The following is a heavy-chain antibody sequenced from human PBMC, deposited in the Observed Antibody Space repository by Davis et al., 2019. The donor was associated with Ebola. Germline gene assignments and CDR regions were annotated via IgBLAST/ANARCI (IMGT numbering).Heavy chain of an antibody. D-gene: IGHD2/OR15-2a*01. V-gene: IGHV3-30*03. CDR3: ARDADTTTFYWYFDL. J-gene: IGHJ2*01. CDR1: GFPCSKYG. Sequence: PGGSLRLSCSASGFPCSKYGMHWVRQAPGKGLEWVAGMSSDESDEYDGRDKTYADSVQGRFTIRRDNSKNTVYLQMDRLRAEDTAVYYCARDADTTTFYWYFDLWGRGTLVTVSS. CDR2: MSSDESDEYDGRDK.